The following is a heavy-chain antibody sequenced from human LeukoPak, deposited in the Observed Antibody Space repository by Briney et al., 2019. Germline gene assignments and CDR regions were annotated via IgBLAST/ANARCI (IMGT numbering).Heavy chain of an antibody. J-gene: IGHJ4*02. Sequence: ASVKVSCKASGYTLTDDYMHWVRQAPGQGLEWMGWINPDSGGTNYAQNFQGRVTMTRDTSISTAYMELSRLRSDDTAVYYCARPFIETPSLGALDYWGQGTLVTVSS. CDR1: GYTLTDDY. V-gene: IGHV1-2*02. CDR3: ARPFIETPSLGALDY. CDR2: INPDSGGT. D-gene: IGHD4-23*01.